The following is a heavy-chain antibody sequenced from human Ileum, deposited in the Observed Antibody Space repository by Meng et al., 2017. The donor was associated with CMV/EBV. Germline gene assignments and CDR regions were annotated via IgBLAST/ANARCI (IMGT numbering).Heavy chain of an antibody. CDR3: AKDVFGSGAYHLDY. D-gene: IGHD3-10*01. Sequence: SLKISCAASGFTFHDYTMHWVRQAPGRGLEWVSGIGWSSDNIGYADSVKGRFTISRDNAKNSLYLQMNSLRPEDTALYYCAKDVFGSGAYHLDYWGHGSLVTVSS. CDR2: IGWSSDNI. J-gene: IGHJ4*01. CDR1: GFTFHDYT. V-gene: IGHV3-9*01.